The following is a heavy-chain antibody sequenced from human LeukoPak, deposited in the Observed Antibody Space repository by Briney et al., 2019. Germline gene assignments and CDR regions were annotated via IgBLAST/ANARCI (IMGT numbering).Heavy chain of an antibody. CDR1: GDTFSSYT. Sequence: GGSLRLSCADSGDTFSSYTMRWVRQAPGEGLEWVSAISGSGGSTYYADSVKGRFTISRDNSKNTLYLQMNSLRAEDTAVYYCAKDRKKWELPQDYWGQGTLVTVSS. CDR3: AKDRKKWELPQDY. J-gene: IGHJ4*02. D-gene: IGHD1-26*01. V-gene: IGHV3-23*01. CDR2: ISGSGGST.